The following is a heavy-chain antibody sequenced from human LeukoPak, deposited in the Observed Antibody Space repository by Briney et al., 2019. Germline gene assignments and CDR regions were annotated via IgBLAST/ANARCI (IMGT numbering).Heavy chain of an antibody. CDR1: GGSISGYY. V-gene: IGHV4-4*07. CDR2: IYTSGST. D-gene: IGHD6-6*01. CDR3: ARGEAARPATNWFDP. Sequence: SETLSLTCTVSGGSISGYYWIWIRQPAGKGLEWIGRIYTSGSTNYNPSLNSRVTMSVDTSKNQFSLKLTSVTAADTAVCYCARGEAARPATNWFDPWGQGTLVTVSS. J-gene: IGHJ5*02.